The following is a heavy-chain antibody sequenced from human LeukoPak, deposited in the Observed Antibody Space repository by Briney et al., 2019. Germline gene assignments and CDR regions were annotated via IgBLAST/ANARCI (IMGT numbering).Heavy chain of an antibody. Sequence: SETLSLTCAVSGGSIGSGDYSWSWIRQPPGEGLEWIGYIYHSGNTYYNPSLKSRVTISLDRSKNQFSLKLTSVTAADTAVYYCAGAPGYYGSGSPYFDYWGQGTLVTVSS. CDR2: IYHSGNT. J-gene: IGHJ4*02. CDR1: GGSIGSGDYS. CDR3: AGAPGYYGSGSPYFDY. V-gene: IGHV4-30-2*01. D-gene: IGHD3-10*01.